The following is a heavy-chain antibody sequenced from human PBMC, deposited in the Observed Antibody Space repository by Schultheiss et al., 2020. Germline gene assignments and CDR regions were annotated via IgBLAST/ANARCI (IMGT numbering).Heavy chain of an antibody. D-gene: IGHD6-13*01. Sequence: GGSLRLSCAASGFTFSSYVMHWVRQAPGKGLEWVAVISYDGSNKYYADSVKGRFTISRDNSKNTLYLQMNSLRAEDTAVYYCARQSWYEAYFDYWGQGTLVTVAS. V-gene: IGHV3-30-3*02. CDR3: ARQSWYEAYFDY. CDR1: GFTFSSYV. J-gene: IGHJ4*02. CDR2: ISYDGSNK.